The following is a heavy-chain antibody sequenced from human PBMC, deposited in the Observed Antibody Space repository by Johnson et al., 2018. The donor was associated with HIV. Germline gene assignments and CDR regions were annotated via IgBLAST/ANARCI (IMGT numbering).Heavy chain of an antibody. CDR1: GFTFDDYG. J-gene: IGHJ3*02. Sequence: VQLVESGGGVIRPGGSLRLSCAASGFTFDDYGMSWVRQAPGKGLEWVSALNWNGGNTGYADSVKGRFTISRDNAKNSLYLQMNSLRAEDTAFYYCARDSIIWGYTAIVEGAFDIWGQGTMVTVSS. CDR3: ARDSIIWGYTAIVEGAFDI. CDR2: LNWNGGNT. D-gene: IGHD5-18*01. V-gene: IGHV3-20*04.